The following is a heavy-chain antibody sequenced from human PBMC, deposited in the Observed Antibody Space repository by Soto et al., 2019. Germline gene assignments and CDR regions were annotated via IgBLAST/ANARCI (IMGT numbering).Heavy chain of an antibody. CDR1: GGSISSSSYY. Sequence: SETLSLTCTVSGGSISSSSYYWGWIRQPPGKGLEWIGSIYYSGSTYYNPSLKSRVTISVDTSKNQFSLKLSSVTAADTAVYYCARDVVGATGGRVDYYYYGMDVWGQGTTVTVSS. CDR3: ARDVVGATGGRVDYYYYGMDV. D-gene: IGHD1-26*01. V-gene: IGHV4-39*02. J-gene: IGHJ6*02. CDR2: IYYSGST.